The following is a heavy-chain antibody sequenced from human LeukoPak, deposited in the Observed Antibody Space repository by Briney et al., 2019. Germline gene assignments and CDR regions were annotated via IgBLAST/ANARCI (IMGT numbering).Heavy chain of an antibody. CDR1: GGSISSSNW. V-gene: IGHV4-4*02. D-gene: IGHD4-23*01. CDR2: IYHSGST. J-gene: IGHJ4*02. CDR3: ARGATVVTPNY. Sequence: SETLSLTCAVSGGSISSSNWWSWVRQSPGKGLEWIGEIYHSGSTNYNPSLKSRVTISVDTSKNQFSLKLSSVTAADTAVYYCARGATVVTPNYWGQGILVTVSS.